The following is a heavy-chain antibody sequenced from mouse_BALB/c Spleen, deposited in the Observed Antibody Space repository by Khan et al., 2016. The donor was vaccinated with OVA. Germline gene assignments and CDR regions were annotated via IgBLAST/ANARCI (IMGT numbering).Heavy chain of an antibody. V-gene: IGHV1-20*02. D-gene: IGHD2-13*01. CDR1: GYSFTGYF. Sequence: VQLKESGPELVRPGASVKISCKASGYSFTGYFMNWVMQSHGKSLEWIGRINPHIGETFYNQRFKDKATLTVDQSSNTVYMELRSLASDDSAVYYCTRIYRGDFDYWGQGTTLTVSS. CDR2: INPHIGET. CDR3: TRIYRGDFDY. J-gene: IGHJ2*01.